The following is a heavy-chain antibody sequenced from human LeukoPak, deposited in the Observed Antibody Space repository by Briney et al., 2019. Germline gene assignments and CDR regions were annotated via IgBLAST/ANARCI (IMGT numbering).Heavy chain of an antibody. CDR1: GFTLSTFA. J-gene: IGHJ4*02. V-gene: IGHV3-23*01. D-gene: IGHD2-8*02. CDR2: IFPSGGEI. Sequence: PWGSLRLSCSGSGFTLSTFALVWVPQPPGKGLEWVSSIFPSGGEIHYADSVRGRFTISRDNSKSTLSLQMNSLRAEDTAIYYCATYRQVLLPFESWGQGTLVTVSS. CDR3: ATYRQVLLPFES.